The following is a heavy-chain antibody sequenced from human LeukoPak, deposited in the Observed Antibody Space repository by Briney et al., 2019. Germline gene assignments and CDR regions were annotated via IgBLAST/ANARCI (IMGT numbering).Heavy chain of an antibody. CDR3: ARDIYGDSQFDY. J-gene: IGHJ4*02. V-gene: IGHV4-30-4*01. Sequence: SQTLSLTCTVSGGSVSSGDYYWSWIRQPPGRGLEWIGYIYYSGSTYYNPSLKSRVTISVDTSKNQFSLKLSSVTAADTAVYYCARDIYGDSQFDYWGQGTLVTVSS. CDR1: GGSVSSGDYY. D-gene: IGHD4-17*01. CDR2: IYYSGST.